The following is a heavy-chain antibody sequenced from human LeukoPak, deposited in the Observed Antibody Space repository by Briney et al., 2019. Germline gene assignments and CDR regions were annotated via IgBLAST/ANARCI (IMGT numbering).Heavy chain of an antibody. D-gene: IGHD6-19*01. Sequence: GGSLRLSCAASGFTFSSYSMHWVRQAPGKGLEWVAVISYDGNNKFYADSVKGRFTISRDNSMNTLYLQMNSLRAEDTAVYYCATDTGEAVGGDCFDFGGQGPVVTVSS. CDR2: ISYDGNNK. J-gene: IGHJ4*02. V-gene: IGHV3-30-3*01. CDR1: GFTFSSYS. CDR3: ATDTGEAVGGDCFDF.